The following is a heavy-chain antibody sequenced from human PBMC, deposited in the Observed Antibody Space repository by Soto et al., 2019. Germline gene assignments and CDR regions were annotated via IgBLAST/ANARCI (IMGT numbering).Heavy chain of an antibody. V-gene: IGHV3-23*01. CDR3: AKVQNYLGGWDYYYYGMDV. D-gene: IGHD1-7*01. J-gene: IGHJ6*02. Sequence: GGSLRLSCAASGFTFSSYAMSWVRQAPGKGLEWVSATSGSGYSTYYADSVKGRFTISRDNSKNTLYLQMNSLRAEDTAVYYCAKVQNYLGGWDYYYYGMDVWGQGTTVTVSS. CDR1: GFTFSSYA. CDR2: TSGSGYST.